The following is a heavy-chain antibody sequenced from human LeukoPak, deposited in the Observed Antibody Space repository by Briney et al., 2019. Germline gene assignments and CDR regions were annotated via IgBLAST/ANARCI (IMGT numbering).Heavy chain of an antibody. CDR2: IWYDGSKK. V-gene: IGHV3-33*06. CDR1: GFSLSSYG. CDR3: AKDRTVGASYWYFDL. Sequence: GGSLRLSCAASGFSLSSYGMHWVRQAPGKGLEWVAVIWYDGSKKYYADSVKGRFTISRDSSKNTLSLHMNTLRAEDTAIYYCAKDRTVGASYWYFDLWGRGTLVTVSS. D-gene: IGHD1-26*01. J-gene: IGHJ2*01.